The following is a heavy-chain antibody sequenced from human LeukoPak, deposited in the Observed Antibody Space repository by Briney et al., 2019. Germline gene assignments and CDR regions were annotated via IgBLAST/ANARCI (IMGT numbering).Heavy chain of an antibody. D-gene: IGHD2-21*02. CDR2: TSSSDPGT. CDR3: ARAPVTSCDY. V-gene: IGHV3-23*01. Sequence: GGSLRLSCAASGFPLSSYAMSWVRQASGKGLEWVSATSSSDPGTYYADSVRGRFTISRDNSKNTLYLQLNSLRVEDAGVYYCARAPVTSCDYWGQGTLVTVSS. CDR1: GFPLSSYA. J-gene: IGHJ4*02.